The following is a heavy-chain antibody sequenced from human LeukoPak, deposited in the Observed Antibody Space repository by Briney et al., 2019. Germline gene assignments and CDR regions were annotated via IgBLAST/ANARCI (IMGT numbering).Heavy chain of an antibody. CDR1: GFTFSSYS. D-gene: IGHD1-14*01. CDR2: IYSSGST. Sequence: GGSLRLSCAASGFTFSSYSMNWVRQAPGKGLEWVSVIYSSGSTYYADSVKGRFTISRDNSKNTLYLQMNSLRAEDTAVYYCLSLAHTTSGGQGTLVTVSS. J-gene: IGHJ4*02. V-gene: IGHV3-66*01. CDR3: LSLAHTTS.